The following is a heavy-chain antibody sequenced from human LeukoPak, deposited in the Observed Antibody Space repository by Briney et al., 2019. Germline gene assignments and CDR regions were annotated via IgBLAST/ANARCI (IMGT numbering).Heavy chain of an antibody. CDR1: GFTFSSYG. J-gene: IGHJ4*02. Sequence: PGGSLRLSCAASGFTFSSYGMHWVRQAPGKGLEWVAFIRYDGSNKYCADSVKGRFTISRDNSKNTLYLQMNSLRAEDTAVYYCAKDATTVTTFYFDYWGQGTLVIVSS. CDR3: AKDATTVTTFYFDY. V-gene: IGHV3-30*02. CDR2: IRYDGSNK. D-gene: IGHD4-17*01.